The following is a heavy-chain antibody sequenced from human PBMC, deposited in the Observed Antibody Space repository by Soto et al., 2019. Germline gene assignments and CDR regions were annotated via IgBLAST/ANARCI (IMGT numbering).Heavy chain of an antibody. CDR1: GFTFSSYG. CDR3: ARDRDEGGVLDY. V-gene: IGHV3-33*01. J-gene: IGHJ4*02. D-gene: IGHD1-1*01. Sequence: QVQLVESGGGVVQPGRSLRLSCAASGFTFSSYGMHWVRQAPGKGLEWVAVIWYDGSNKYYADSVKGRFTISRDNSKNTLYPQMNSLRAEDTAVYYCARDRDEGGVLDYWGQGTLVTVSS. CDR2: IWYDGSNK.